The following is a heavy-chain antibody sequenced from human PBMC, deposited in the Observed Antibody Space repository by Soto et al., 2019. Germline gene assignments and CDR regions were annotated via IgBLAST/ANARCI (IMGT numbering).Heavy chain of an antibody. CDR3: ARLWGVAGGAFDF. V-gene: IGHV4-59*08. D-gene: IGHD2-15*01. CDR1: GGSISSYY. J-gene: IGHJ3*01. CDR2: IYYSGST. Sequence: QVQLQESGPGLVKPSETLSLTCTVSGGSISSYYWSWIRQPPGKGLEWIGYIYYSGSTNYNPSLKRRVTTSVDTSKNQFSLKLSSVTAADTAGYYCARLWGVAGGAFDFWGQGTMVTVSS.